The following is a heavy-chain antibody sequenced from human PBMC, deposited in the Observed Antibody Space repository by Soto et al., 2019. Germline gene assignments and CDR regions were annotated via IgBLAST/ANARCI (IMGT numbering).Heavy chain of an antibody. V-gene: IGHV4-31*03. D-gene: IGHD2-15*01. J-gene: IGHJ4*02. Sequence: SETLSLTCTVSGGSIRSASYHWSWIRQHPGKGLEWIGYIFYSGSTYYNPSPKSRVTISVDTSKNQFSLKLSSVTAADTAVYYCASTLKISLGEIDYWGQGSLVTVSS. CDR1: GGSIRSASYH. CDR2: IFYSGST. CDR3: ASTLKISLGEIDY.